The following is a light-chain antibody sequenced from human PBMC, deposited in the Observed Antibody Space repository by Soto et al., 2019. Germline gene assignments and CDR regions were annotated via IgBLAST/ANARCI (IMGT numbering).Light chain of an antibody. V-gene: IGKV1-5*01. CDR1: QSINSW. J-gene: IGKJ1*01. CDR2: DAS. CDR3: QQYNSYSRT. Sequence: DIQMTQSPSTLSASVGDRVTITCRASQSINSWLAWYQQKPGKAPKLLIYDASSLESGVPSRFSGSGSGTEFTLTICSLQPDDFATYYCQQYNSYSRTFGQGTKVDIK.